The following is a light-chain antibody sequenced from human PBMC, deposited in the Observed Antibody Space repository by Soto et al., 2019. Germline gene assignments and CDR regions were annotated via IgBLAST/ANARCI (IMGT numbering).Light chain of an antibody. V-gene: IGKV3-20*01. CDR1: QNIRGNE. CDR2: RGS. CDR3: QDYGTSAPWT. Sequence: VLTQSPGTLSLSPGERTTLSCRASQNIRGNELAWYQQKPGQPPRLLIYRGSSRAPGIPDRFSGRGSGTEFTLTISRLEPEDFAVSYCQDYGTSAPWTLGQGTRVEIK. J-gene: IGKJ1*01.